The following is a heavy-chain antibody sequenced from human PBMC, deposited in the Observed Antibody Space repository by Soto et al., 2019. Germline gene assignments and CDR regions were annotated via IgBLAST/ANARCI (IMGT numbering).Heavy chain of an antibody. CDR3: AKDLVRREVGASRAFDI. D-gene: IGHD1-26*01. Sequence: QVQLVESGGGVVQPGRSLRLSCAASGFTYSSYGMHWVRQAPGKGLEWVAVISYDGSNKYYADSVKGRFTISRDNSKNTLYLQMNSLRAEDTAVYYCAKDLVRREVGASRAFDIWGQGTMVTVSS. CDR2: ISYDGSNK. V-gene: IGHV3-30*18. CDR1: GFTYSSYG. J-gene: IGHJ3*02.